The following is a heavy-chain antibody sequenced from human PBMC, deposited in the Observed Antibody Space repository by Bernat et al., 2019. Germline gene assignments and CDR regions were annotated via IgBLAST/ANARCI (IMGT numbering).Heavy chain of an antibody. Sequence: EVQLVASGGGLVKPGGSLRLSCVGSGFTFSSYSMNWVRQAPGKGLEWISYISDVSSHIYYADSVRGRFTISRDNAKNSLYLQMNSLRVEDTAVYYCARDGLVYARSSYMDVWGKGTTVTVSS. D-gene: IGHD2-8*01. V-gene: IGHV3-21*05. CDR1: GFTFSSYS. CDR3: ARDGLVYARSSYMDV. J-gene: IGHJ6*03. CDR2: ISDVSSHI.